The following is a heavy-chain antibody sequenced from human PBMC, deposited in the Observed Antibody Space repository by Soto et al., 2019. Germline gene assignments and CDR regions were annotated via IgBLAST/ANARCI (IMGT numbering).Heavy chain of an antibody. CDR3: AKGHDHYDFRGSQGGFDY. Sequence: EVQLLESGGNLVQPGGSLRLSCAASGFTFSKYAMSWVRQAPGKGLEWVSGISGTGTNTYYADSVRGRFTISRDNSKNTLYLHINSLRAEDTAIFYCAKGHDHYDFRGSQGGFDYWGQGTLVTVSS. J-gene: IGHJ4*02. V-gene: IGHV3-23*01. CDR1: GFTFSKYA. D-gene: IGHD3-22*01. CDR2: ISGTGTNT.